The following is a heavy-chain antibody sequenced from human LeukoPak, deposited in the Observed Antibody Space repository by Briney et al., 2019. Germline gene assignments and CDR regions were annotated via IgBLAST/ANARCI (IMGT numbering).Heavy chain of an antibody. D-gene: IGHD2-2*02. Sequence: PSETLSLTCTVSGGSIRSSSYYWGWIRQPDGKGLEWIGRIYSSGSTNYNPSLKSRVTMSVDTSKNQFSLKLSSVTAADTAVYFCARGKYQLLYDVFDIWGQGTMVTVSS. CDR3: ARGKYQLLYDVFDI. CDR1: GGSIRSSSYY. J-gene: IGHJ3*02. V-gene: IGHV4-61*02. CDR2: IYSSGST.